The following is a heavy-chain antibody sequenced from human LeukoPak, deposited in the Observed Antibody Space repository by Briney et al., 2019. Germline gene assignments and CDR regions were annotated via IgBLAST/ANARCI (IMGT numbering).Heavy chain of an antibody. D-gene: IGHD3-10*01. J-gene: IGHJ4*02. Sequence: SETLSLTCAVYGGSFSGYYWSWIRQPPGKGLEWIGEINHSGSTNYNPSLKSRVTISVDTSKNQFSLKLNSVTAADTAVYYCARGRDYYNSGSFYSYFDYWGQGTLVTVSS. CDR2: INHSGST. V-gene: IGHV4-34*01. CDR3: ARGRDYYNSGSFYSYFDY. CDR1: GGSFSGYY.